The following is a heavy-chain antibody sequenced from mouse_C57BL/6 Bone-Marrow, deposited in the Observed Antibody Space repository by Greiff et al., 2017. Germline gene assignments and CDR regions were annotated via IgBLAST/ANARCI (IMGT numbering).Heavy chain of an antibody. D-gene: IGHD3-2*02. V-gene: IGHV1-19*01. CDR1: GYTFTDYY. Sequence: EVQLQQSGPVLVKPGASVKMSCKASGYTFTDYYMNWVKQSHGKSLEWIGVINPYNGGTSYNQKFKGKATLTVDKSSSTAYMELNSLTSEDSAVYYCARGSSGYVSAWFAYWGQGTLVTVSA. CDR3: ARGSSGYVSAWFAY. CDR2: INPYNGGT. J-gene: IGHJ3*01.